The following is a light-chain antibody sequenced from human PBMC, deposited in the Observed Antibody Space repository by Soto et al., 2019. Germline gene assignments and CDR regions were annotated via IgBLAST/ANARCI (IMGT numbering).Light chain of an antibody. CDR3: GSYSSTTTREV. Sequence: QCALAQAACVSGSRGQSITISCTGDTSDVLGYDFVSWYQHHPGTPPKLIIYEVTHRPSRVSHRFSGSKSASTASLTISGLQVEDEADYFCGSYSSTTTREVFGTGTKVTVL. V-gene: IGLV2-14*01. CDR2: EVT. J-gene: IGLJ1*01. CDR1: TSDVLGYDF.